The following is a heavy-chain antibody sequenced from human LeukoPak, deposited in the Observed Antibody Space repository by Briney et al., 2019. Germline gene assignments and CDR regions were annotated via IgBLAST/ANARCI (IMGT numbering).Heavy chain of an antibody. CDR1: GFSFSTYE. D-gene: IGHD3-10*01. CDR2: ISSSGGTA. Sequence: GGSLRLSCAASGFSFSTYEMSWARKAPGKGLEFISSISSSGGTANYADPVKGRFTISRDNSKSTLSLQMNSLRVDDTAVYYCAQGSAFDVWGHGTMVTVSS. J-gene: IGHJ3*01. CDR3: AQGSAFDV. V-gene: IGHV3-23*01.